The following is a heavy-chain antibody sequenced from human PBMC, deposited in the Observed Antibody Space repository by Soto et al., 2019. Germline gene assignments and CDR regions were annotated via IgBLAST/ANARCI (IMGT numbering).Heavy chain of an antibody. V-gene: IGHV4-34*01. J-gene: IGHJ4*02. D-gene: IGHD5-12*01. CDR2: INHSGST. CDR3: ARRWGTNQMATIRPFDY. Sequence: SETLSLTCAVYGGSFSGYYWSWIRQPPGKGLEWIGEINHSGSTNYNPSLKSRVTISVDTTKNQFSLKLSSVTAADTAVYYCARRWGTNQMATIRPFDYWGQGTLVTVSS. CDR1: GGSFSGYY.